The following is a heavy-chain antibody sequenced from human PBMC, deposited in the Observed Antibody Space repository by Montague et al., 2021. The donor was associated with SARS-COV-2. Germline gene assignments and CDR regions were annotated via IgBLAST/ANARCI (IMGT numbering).Heavy chain of an antibody. J-gene: IGHJ3*02. D-gene: IGHD2-15*01. Sequence: SETLSLTCAISGGSFSNYYWSWIRQPPGKGLEWIGEVNHSGTTNYNPSVKSGVTISEDTSKNQFYLRSNSVTAADTAVYYCARGRRPVVVPVVGPVGRGFGTWGQGTMVTVSS. CDR1: GGSFSNYY. V-gene: IGHV4-34*01. CDR2: VNHSGTT. CDR3: ARGRRPVVVPVVGPVGRGFGT.